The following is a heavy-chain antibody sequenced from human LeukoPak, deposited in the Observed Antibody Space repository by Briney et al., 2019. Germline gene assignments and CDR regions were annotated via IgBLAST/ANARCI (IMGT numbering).Heavy chain of an antibody. J-gene: IGHJ5*02. Sequence: ASVKVSCKASGYTFTGYYMHWVRQAPGQGLEWMGWISPNSGGTNYAQEFQGRVSMHRHTSIRTAYMALSRLRSDDTAVYYCARDTVVVVAVSSPLTWFDPWGQGTLVTVSS. CDR2: ISPNSGGT. CDR1: GYTFTGYY. V-gene: IGHV1-2*02. CDR3: ARDTVVVVAVSSPLTWFDP. D-gene: IGHD2-15*01.